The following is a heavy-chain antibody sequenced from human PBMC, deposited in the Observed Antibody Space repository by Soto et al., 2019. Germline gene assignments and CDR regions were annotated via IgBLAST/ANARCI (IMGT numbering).Heavy chain of an antibody. CDR2: ISSSSSYI. J-gene: IGHJ3*02. D-gene: IGHD4-17*01. CDR1: GFTFSSYS. Sequence: GGSLRLSCAASGFTFSSYSRNWVRQAPGKGLEWVSSISSSSSYIYYADSVKGRFTISRDNARNSLYLQMNSLRAEDTAVYYCASDDYGGKDAFDIWGQGTMVTVSS. CDR3: ASDDYGGKDAFDI. V-gene: IGHV3-21*01.